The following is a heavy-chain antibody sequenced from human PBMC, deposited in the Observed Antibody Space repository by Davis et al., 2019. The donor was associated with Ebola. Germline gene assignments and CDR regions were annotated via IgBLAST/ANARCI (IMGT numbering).Heavy chain of an antibody. CDR2: ISSDSDYI. CDR1: GFTFRTYS. CDR3: ARDRPLDFFFGDYYGMDV. D-gene: IGHD3-16*01. V-gene: IGHV3-21*01. Sequence: GSLRLSCAASGFTFRTYSMSWVRQAPGKGLEWVSSISSDSDYIYYAASAKGRFTISRDNAKNSLYLQMNSLRAEDTAVYYCARDRPLDFFFGDYYGMDVRGQGTTVTVSS. J-gene: IGHJ6*02.